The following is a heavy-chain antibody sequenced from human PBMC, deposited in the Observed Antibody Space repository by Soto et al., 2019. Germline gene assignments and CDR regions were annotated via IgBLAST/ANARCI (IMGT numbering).Heavy chain of an antibody. V-gene: IGHV4-31*03. D-gene: IGHD2-15*01. J-gene: IGHJ4*02. CDR2: IYYSGST. CDR1: GGSISSGGYY. Sequence: SETLSLTCTVSGGSISSGGYYWSWIRQHPGKSLEWIGYIYYSGSTYYNPSLKSRVTISVDTSKNQFSLKLSSVTAADTAVYYCARDHNGGNNLDYWGQGTLVTVSS. CDR3: ARDHNGGNNLDY.